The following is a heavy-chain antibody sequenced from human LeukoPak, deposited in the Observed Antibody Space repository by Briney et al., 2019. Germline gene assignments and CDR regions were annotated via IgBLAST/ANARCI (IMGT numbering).Heavy chain of an antibody. CDR3: ARSYYGDAFDI. CDR2: IYYSGST. V-gene: IGHV4-31*03. D-gene: IGHD3-22*01. J-gene: IGHJ3*02. Sequence: SETLSLTCTVSGGSISSGGYYWSWIRQHPGKGLEWIGYIYYSGSTYYNPSLKSRVTISVDTSKNQFSLKLSSVTAADTAVYYCARSYYGDAFDIWGQGTMVTVSS. CDR1: GGSISSGGYY.